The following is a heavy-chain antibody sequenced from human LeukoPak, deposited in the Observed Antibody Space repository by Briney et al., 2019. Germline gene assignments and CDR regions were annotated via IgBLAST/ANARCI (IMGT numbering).Heavy chain of an antibody. Sequence: GASVKVSCKASGYTFTSYYMHWVRQAPGQGLEWMGIINPSGGSTSYAQKFQGRVTMTRDTSTSTVYMKLSSLRSEDTAVYYCARDLYTYYYDSSGYWGFDYWGQGTLVTVSS. J-gene: IGHJ4*02. CDR2: INPSGGST. CDR1: GYTFTSYY. CDR3: ARDLYTYYYDSSGYWGFDY. V-gene: IGHV1-46*01. D-gene: IGHD3-22*01.